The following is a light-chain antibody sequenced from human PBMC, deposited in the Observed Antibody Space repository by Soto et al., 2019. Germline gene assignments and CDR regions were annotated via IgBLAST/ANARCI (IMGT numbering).Light chain of an antibody. CDR2: GAS. CDR1: QSISDT. V-gene: IGKV3-15*01. Sequence: EIVMTQSPATLSVSPGGRATLSCRASQSISDTLAWYQQKPGQAPRLLIYGASKRATGFPARFSGSGSGTDFTLTISSLQSEDFAGYYWQQYNNWPWTFGQGTKVEIK. CDR3: QQYNNWPWT. J-gene: IGKJ1*01.